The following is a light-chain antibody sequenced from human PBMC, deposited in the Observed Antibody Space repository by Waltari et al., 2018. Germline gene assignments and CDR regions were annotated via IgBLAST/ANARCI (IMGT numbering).Light chain of an antibody. CDR1: QNVNRF. Sequence: CRASQNVNRFLAWYQQKRGQAPRLLIYDASKRATGIPDRISGSGSGTDFTLTISSLEPEDFAIYYCQQRGNLPETFGRGTRVEMK. J-gene: IGKJ2*01. CDR2: DAS. V-gene: IGKV3-11*01. CDR3: QQRGNLPET.